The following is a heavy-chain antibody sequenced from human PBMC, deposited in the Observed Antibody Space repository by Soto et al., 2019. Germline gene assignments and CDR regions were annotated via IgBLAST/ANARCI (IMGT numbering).Heavy chain of an antibody. V-gene: IGHV1-69*06. Sequence: QVQLVQSGAEVKKPGASVKVSCKASGGTFSSYAISWVRQAPGQGLECMGAIIPIFGTATYAQKFQGRVTITADKSTSTAYMDLSSLRSAYAAVYYCARGLVRAVACYYYRRDVWGQGTTVTVSS. CDR2: IIPIFGTA. CDR1: GGTFSSYA. J-gene: IGHJ6*02. CDR3: ARGLVRAVACYYYRRDV. D-gene: IGHD6-19*01.